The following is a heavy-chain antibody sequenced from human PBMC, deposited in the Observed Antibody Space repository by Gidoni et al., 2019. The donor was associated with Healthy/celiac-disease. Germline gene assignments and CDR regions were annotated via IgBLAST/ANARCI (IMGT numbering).Heavy chain of an antibody. Sequence: VQLVESGGGLVQPGGSLKLSCAASGFTFSVSAMHWVRQASGKGLEWVGRIRSKANSYATAYAASVKGRFTISRDDSKNTAYLQMNSLKTEDTAVYYCTRQMGSDYYDSSGYTLADYWGQGTLVTVSS. D-gene: IGHD3-22*01. CDR3: TRQMGSDYYDSSGYTLADY. J-gene: IGHJ4*02. CDR1: GFTFSVSA. V-gene: IGHV3-73*01. CDR2: IRSKANSYAT.